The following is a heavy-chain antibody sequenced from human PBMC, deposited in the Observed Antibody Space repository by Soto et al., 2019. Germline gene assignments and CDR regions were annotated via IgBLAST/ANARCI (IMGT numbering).Heavy chain of an antibody. Sequence: ASVKVSCKASGGTFSSYAISWVRQAPGQGLEWMGGIIPIFGTANYAQKFQGRVTITADESTSTAYMELRSLRSEDTAVYYCAREAIVVVPGAISTDAYYYYYGMDVWGQGTTVTVS. D-gene: IGHD2-2*01. CDR3: AREAIVVVPGAISTDAYYYYYGMDV. V-gene: IGHV1-69*13. J-gene: IGHJ6*02. CDR1: GGTFSSYA. CDR2: IIPIFGTA.